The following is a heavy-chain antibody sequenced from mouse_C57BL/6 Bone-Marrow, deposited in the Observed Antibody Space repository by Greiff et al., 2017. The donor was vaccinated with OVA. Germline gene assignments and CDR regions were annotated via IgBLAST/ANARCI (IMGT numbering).Heavy chain of an antibody. Sequence: EVQLVESGGGLVQSGRSLRLSCATSGFTFSDFYMEWVRQAPGKGLEWIAASRNKANDYTTEYSASVKGRFIVSRDTSQSILYLQMNALRAEDTAIYYCARDAWSYYGSSWDWYFDVWGTGTTVTVSS. CDR3: ARDAWSYYGSSWDWYFDV. V-gene: IGHV7-1*01. D-gene: IGHD1-1*01. CDR2: SRNKANDYTT. CDR1: GFTFSDFY. J-gene: IGHJ1*03.